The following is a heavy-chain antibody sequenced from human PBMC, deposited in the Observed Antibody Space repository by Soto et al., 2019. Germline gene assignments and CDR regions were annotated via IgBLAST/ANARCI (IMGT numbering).Heavy chain of an antibody. CDR2: IIPIFGTA. D-gene: IGHD3-3*01. CDR1: GGTFSSYA. V-gene: IGHV1-69*06. Sequence: SVKVSCKASGGTFSSYAISWVRQAPGQGLEWMGGIIPIFGTANYAQKFQGRVTITADKSTSTAYMELSSLRSEDTAVYYCARRRFLEWLFFDYWGQGTLVTVSS. J-gene: IGHJ4*02. CDR3: ARRRFLEWLFFDY.